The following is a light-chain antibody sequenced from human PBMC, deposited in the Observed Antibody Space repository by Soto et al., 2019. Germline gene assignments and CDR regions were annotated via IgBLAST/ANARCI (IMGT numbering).Light chain of an antibody. J-gene: IGLJ2*01. V-gene: IGLV2-8*01. Sequence: QSALTQPPSASGSPGQSVTISCTGTRDDVGGYNYVSWFQHHPGKAPKLMIYEVYKRPSGVPARFSGSKSGNTASLTVSGLQAGDEAIYYCAAWDDSLNGEVFGGGTKLTVL. CDR2: EVY. CDR3: AAWDDSLNGEV. CDR1: RDDVGGYNY.